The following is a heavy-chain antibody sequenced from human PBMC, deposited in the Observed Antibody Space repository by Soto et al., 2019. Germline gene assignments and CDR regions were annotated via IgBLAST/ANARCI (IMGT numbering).Heavy chain of an antibody. CDR1: GFTVSSNY. CDR2: IYSGGST. D-gene: IGHD3-22*01. V-gene: IGHV3-66*01. J-gene: IGHJ1*01. Sequence: RGALRLFCAASGFTVSSNYMSWGRQAPGKGLEWVSVIYSGGSTYYADSVKGRFTISRDNSKNTLYLQMNSLRAEDTAVYYCARDRVESGYPEYFQHWGQGTLVTVSS. CDR3: ARDRVESGYPEYFQH.